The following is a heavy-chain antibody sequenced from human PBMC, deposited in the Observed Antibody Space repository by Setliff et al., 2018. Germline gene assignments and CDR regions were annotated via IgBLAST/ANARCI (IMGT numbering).Heavy chain of an antibody. D-gene: IGHD3-10*01. CDR3: AKLRTPGTGYYYYAMDV. J-gene: IGHJ6*02. CDR1: GFTFSSYA. V-gene: IGHV3-23*01. CDR2: ISATSGTT. Sequence: GGSLRLFCAASGFTFSSYAMTWVRQAPGKGLECVSGISATSGTTNYADSGTGRFTISRDNSKNTLYVQMNSLRADDTAVYYCAKLRTPGTGYYYYAMDVWGQGTTVTVSS.